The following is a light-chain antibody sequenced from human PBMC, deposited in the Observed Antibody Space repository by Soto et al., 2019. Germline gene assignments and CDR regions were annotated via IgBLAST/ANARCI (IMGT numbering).Light chain of an antibody. J-gene: IGKJ3*01. CDR3: QQYGSSPLT. CDR2: GAS. V-gene: IGKV3-20*01. CDR1: QSFSSSY. Sequence: EIVLTQSPGTLSLSPGDRATLSCRASQSFSSSYLAWYQQKPGQAPRLLIYGASSRATGIPDRLSGSGSGTDFTLTISRLEPEDFAVYYCQQYGSSPLTFGPGTKVDIK.